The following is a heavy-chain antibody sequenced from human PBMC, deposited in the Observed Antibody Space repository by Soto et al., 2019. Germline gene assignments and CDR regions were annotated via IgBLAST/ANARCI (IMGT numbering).Heavy chain of an antibody. Sequence: EVQLVESGGGLVKPGGSLRLSCAASGFTFSSYNMNWVRQAPGKGLEWVASISSSSSYIYYADSVKGRFTISRDNAKNSLYLQMNSLRAEDTAVYYCAREIKGTYYDFWSGYYFDYWGQGTLVTVSS. CDR3: AREIKGTYYDFWSGYYFDY. CDR1: GFTFSSYN. D-gene: IGHD3-3*01. V-gene: IGHV3-21*01. CDR2: ISSSSSYI. J-gene: IGHJ4*02.